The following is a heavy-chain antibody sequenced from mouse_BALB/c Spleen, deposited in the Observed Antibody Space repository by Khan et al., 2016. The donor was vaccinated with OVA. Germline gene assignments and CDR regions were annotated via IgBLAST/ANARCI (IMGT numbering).Heavy chain of an antibody. V-gene: IGHV5-12*02. CDR1: GFTFSDYY. CDR2: ISNGGGFT. J-gene: IGHJ4*01. Sequence: EVELVESGGGLVQPGGSLKLSCATSGFTFSDYYIYWVRQTPEKRLEWVAYISNGGGFTYYPDTIEGRFTISRDNAKNTLYLQMSRLKSEDTATYYCARQLNGAMDYWGQGTSVTVSS. CDR3: ARQLNGAMDY.